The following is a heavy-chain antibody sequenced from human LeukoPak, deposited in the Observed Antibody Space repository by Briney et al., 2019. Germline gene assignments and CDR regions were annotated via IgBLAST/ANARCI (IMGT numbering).Heavy chain of an antibody. Sequence: SETLSLTCTVSGDSISSSSYYWGWIRQPPGKGLEWIGYIYYSGSTNYNPSLKSRVTISVDTSKNQFSLKLSSVTAADTAVYYCARATGSSSWTKGSYYFDYWGQGTLVTVSS. D-gene: IGHD6-13*01. V-gene: IGHV4-61*05. CDR2: IYYSGST. CDR1: GDSISSSSYY. J-gene: IGHJ4*02. CDR3: ARATGSSSWTKGSYYFDY.